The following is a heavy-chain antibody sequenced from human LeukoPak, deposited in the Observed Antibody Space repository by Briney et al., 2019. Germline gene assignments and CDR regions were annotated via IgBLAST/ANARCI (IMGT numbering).Heavy chain of an antibody. CDR3: ARASSALIDAALPNWFDP. V-gene: IGHV3-20*04. D-gene: IGHD3-3*01. Sequence: GGSLRLSCAASGFTFDDYGVSWVRQAPGKGLEWVSGINWNGGSTGYADSVKGRFTISRDNAKNSLYLQMNSLRAEDTALYYCARASSALIDAALPNWFDPWGQGTLVTVSS. J-gene: IGHJ5*02. CDR2: INWNGGST. CDR1: GFTFDDYG.